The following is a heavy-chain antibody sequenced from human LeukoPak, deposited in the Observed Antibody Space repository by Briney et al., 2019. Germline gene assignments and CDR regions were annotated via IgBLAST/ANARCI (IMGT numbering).Heavy chain of an antibody. V-gene: IGHV3-74*01. D-gene: IGHD2-2*03. CDR2: VNTDGRTT. J-gene: IGHJ4*02. CDR1: GFTFSSYW. Sequence: PGRSLRLSCAASGFTFSSYWMHWVRQAPGKGLVWVSRVNTDGRTTNYADSVRGRFTISRDNAENTLYLQMNSLRVEDTAVYYCSMDLSGAHDYWGQGSVVTVSS. CDR3: SMDLSGAHDY.